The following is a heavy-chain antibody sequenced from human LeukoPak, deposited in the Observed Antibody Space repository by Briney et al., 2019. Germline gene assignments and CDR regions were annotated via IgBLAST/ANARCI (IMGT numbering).Heavy chain of an antibody. CDR1: GFTFLSYA. D-gene: IGHD3-3*01. V-gene: IGHV3-23*01. CDR3: TEQSGYSTS. CDR2: ISGSGGSR. Sequence: GGSLRLSCAASGFTFLSYAFSWLRQAPGKGLEWVAAISGSGGSRYYADSVKGWFTISRDNSKNTMYLQMNSLRAEDTAVYYCTEQSGYSTSGGQGTLVTVSS. J-gene: IGHJ4*02.